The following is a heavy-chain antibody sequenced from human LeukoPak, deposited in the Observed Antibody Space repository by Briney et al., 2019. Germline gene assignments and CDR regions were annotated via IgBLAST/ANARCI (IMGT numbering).Heavy chain of an antibody. CDR1: GYTFTGYY. D-gene: IGHD4-17*01. V-gene: IGHV1-2*02. Sequence: ASVKVSCKASGYTFTGYYMHWMPQAPGQGLEWMRWINPNSGGTNYAQKFQGRVTMTRDTSISTAYMELSRLRSDDTAVYYCAIVDYGDYSVYFQHWGQGTLVTVSS. CDR3: AIVDYGDYSVYFQH. CDR2: INPNSGGT. J-gene: IGHJ1*01.